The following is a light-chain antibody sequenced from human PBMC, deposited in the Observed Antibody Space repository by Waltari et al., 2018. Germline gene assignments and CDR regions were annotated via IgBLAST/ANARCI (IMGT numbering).Light chain of an antibody. CDR2: LKIDGSH. Sequence: QVVLTQSPSASASLGASVKLICTLSSGHSSYAITWHQQEPEKGPRYLMKLKIDGSHTKGDGIPDRFSGSSSGAERYLTISSLQPEDEADYYCQTWGSDIGVVFGGGTKLTVL. CDR3: QTWGSDIGVV. J-gene: IGLJ3*02. V-gene: IGLV4-69*01. CDR1: SGHSSYA.